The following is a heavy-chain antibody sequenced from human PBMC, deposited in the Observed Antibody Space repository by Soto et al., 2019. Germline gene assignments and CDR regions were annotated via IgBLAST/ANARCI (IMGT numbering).Heavy chain of an antibody. Sequence: GSLRLSCAASVFTGTSFAMAWVRQAPGKGLEWVSTIDYSGGATYYADSVKGRFTISRDNSKNTLYLEMNSLRAEDTAVYYCAKEPEMPGRGLDYWGQGTLVTVSS. D-gene: IGHD2-2*01. CDR3: AKEPEMPGRGLDY. V-gene: IGHV3-23*05. CDR1: VFTGTSFA. CDR2: IDYSGGAT. J-gene: IGHJ4*02.